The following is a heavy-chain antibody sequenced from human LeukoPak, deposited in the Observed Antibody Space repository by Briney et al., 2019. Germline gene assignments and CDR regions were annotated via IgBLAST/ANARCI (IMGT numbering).Heavy chain of an antibody. D-gene: IGHD3-9*01. Sequence: PGGSLRLSCAASGFTFSSYAMSWVRQAPGKGLEWVSAISGSGGSTYYADSVKGRFTISRDNSKNTLYLQMNSLRAEDTAVYYCAKVSGSMDDRLLIDWGQGTLVTVSS. J-gene: IGHJ4*02. CDR3: AKVSGSMDDRLLID. V-gene: IGHV3-23*01. CDR1: GFTFSSYA. CDR2: ISGSGGST.